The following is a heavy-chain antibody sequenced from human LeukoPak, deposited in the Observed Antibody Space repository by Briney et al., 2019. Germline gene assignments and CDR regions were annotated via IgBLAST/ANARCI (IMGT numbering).Heavy chain of an antibody. Sequence: SETLSLTCTVSGGSISSYYWSWIRQPPGKGLEWIGYIYYSGSTNYNPSLKSRVTISVDTSKNQFSLKLSSVTAADTAVYYCAIGGTHSYGLFDYWGQGTLVTVSS. J-gene: IGHJ4*02. CDR2: IYYSGST. CDR1: GGSISSYY. CDR3: AIGGTHSYGLFDY. D-gene: IGHD5-18*01. V-gene: IGHV4-59*01.